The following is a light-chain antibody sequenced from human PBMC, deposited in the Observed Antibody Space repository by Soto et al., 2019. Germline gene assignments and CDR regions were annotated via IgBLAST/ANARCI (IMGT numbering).Light chain of an antibody. CDR3: QQYNTFPST. J-gene: IGKJ2*01. CDR2: KAS. Sequence: DIQMTQSPSTLSASVGDRVTITCRASQSISSWLAWYKQTPGKAPKLLIYKASSLETGVPSRFSGSGSGTEFTLTITSLQPDDFATYYCQQYNTFPSTFGQGTKLEIE. CDR1: QSISSW. V-gene: IGKV1-5*03.